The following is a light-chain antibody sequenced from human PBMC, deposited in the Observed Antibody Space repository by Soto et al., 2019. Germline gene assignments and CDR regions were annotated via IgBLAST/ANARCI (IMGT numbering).Light chain of an antibody. CDR1: SSDVGSYYF. CDR2: DVT. Sequence: SVLTHPRSVSGSPGQSVTISCTGTSSDVGSYYFVSWYQQHPGKAPKIIIYDVTKRPSGVPDRFSGSKSGNTASLTISGLQAEDEADYYCCSYAGSYTHVFGTGTKVTVL. J-gene: IGLJ1*01. V-gene: IGLV2-11*01. CDR3: CSYAGSYTHV.